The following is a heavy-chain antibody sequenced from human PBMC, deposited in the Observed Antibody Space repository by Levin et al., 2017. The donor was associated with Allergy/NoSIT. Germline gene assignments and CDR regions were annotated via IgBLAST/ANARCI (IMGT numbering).Heavy chain of an antibody. CDR1: IRTGACH. D-gene: IGHD1-26*01. J-gene: IGHJ3*02. V-gene: IGHV4-31*02. CDR3: ARDREGRDAFDI. CDR2: IYYGGST. Sequence: IRTGACHARCRRQHPGKGLEWFGHIYYGGSTYYNPSLKSRVTISVDTSKNQFSLKLSSVTAADTAMYYCARDREGRDAFDIWGQGTMVTVSS.